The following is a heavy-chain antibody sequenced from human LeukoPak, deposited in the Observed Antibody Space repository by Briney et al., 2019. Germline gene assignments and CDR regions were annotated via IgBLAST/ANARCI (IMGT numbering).Heavy chain of an antibody. D-gene: IGHD3-22*01. Sequence: SETPSLTCTVSGGSISSYYWSWIRQPAGKGLEWIGRIYTSGSTNYNPSLKSRVTMSVDTSKNQFSLKLSSVTAADTAVYYCARIIPYYYDSSGYDYYYYYMDVWGKGTTVTVSS. CDR1: GGSISSYY. CDR3: ARIIPYYYDSSGYDYYYYYMDV. V-gene: IGHV4-4*07. J-gene: IGHJ6*03. CDR2: IYTSGST.